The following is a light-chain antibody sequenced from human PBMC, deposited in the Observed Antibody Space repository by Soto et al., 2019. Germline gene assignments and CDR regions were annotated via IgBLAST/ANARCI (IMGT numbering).Light chain of an antibody. CDR2: SAS. Sequence: ETVMTQSPATLSVSPGERATLSCRASQSVSSALAWYQQKRGQAPRLLIYSASTRATGIPARFSGSGSGTEFTLTITSLQSKDFSMYFCQQYNNRPYTFGQGTKLDIK. J-gene: IGKJ2*01. CDR3: QQYNNRPYT. V-gene: IGKV3-15*01. CDR1: QSVSSA.